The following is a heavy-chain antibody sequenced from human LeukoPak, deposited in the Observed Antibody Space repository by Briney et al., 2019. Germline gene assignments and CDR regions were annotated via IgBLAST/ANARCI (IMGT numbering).Heavy chain of an antibody. D-gene: IGHD3-3*01. CDR2: IYYSGST. CDR1: GDSFRSYY. CDR3: ARGRNLEWFDY. Sequence: SETLSRTCTVSGDSFRSYYWSWIRQPPGKGLEWIGYIYYSGSTNYNPSLKSRVTISVDTSKNQFSLKLNSVTAADTAVYYCARGRNLEWFDYWGQGTLVTVSS. V-gene: IGHV4-59*01. J-gene: IGHJ5*01.